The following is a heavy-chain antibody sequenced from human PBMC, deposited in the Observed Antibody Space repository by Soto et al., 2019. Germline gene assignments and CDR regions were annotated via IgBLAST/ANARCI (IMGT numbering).Heavy chain of an antibody. J-gene: IGHJ4*02. V-gene: IGHV5-51*01. D-gene: IGHD4-17*01. Sequence: ESLKISCKGSGYSFTSYRIGWVRQMPGKGLEWMGIIYPGDSDTRYSPSFQGQVTISADKSISTAYLQWSSLKASDTAMYYCARRATVTSLKKNSFDSWGQGTLVTVSS. CDR2: IYPGDSDT. CDR3: ARRATVTSLKKNSFDS. CDR1: GYSFTSYR.